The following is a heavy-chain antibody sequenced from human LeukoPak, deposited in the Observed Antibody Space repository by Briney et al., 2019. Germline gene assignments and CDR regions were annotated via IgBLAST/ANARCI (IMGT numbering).Heavy chain of an antibody. CDR1: GGSISSSSYY. CDR3: ARHVIAVAGPWFEY. V-gene: IGHV4-39*01. J-gene: IGHJ4*02. Sequence: SETLSLTCTVSGGSISSSSYYWGWIRQPPGKGLEWIGSIYYSGSTYYNPSLKSRVTISVDTSKNQFSLKLSSVTAADTAVYYCARHVIAVAGPWFEYWGQGTLVTVSP. D-gene: IGHD6-19*01. CDR2: IYYSGST.